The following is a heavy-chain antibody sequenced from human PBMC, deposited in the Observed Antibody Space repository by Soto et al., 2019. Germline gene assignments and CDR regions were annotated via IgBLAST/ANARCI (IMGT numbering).Heavy chain of an antibody. J-gene: IGHJ3*02. CDR3: ARGLTKVEGGAFDI. CDR1: GFTFSSYG. D-gene: IGHD3-16*01. V-gene: IGHV3-33*01. Sequence: QVQLVESGGGVVQPGRSLRLSCAASGFTFSSYGMHWVRQAPGKGLEWVAVIWYDGSNKYYADSVKGRFTISRDNSKNTLYLQMDSLRDEDTAMYYCARGLTKVEGGAFDIWGQGTMVTVSS. CDR2: IWYDGSNK.